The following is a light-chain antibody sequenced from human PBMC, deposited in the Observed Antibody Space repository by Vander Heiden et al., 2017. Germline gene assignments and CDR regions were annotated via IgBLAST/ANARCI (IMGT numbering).Light chain of an antibody. J-gene: IGLJ3*02. CDR1: SSNIGSNY. CDR3: AAWDDSLSGWV. CDR2: RNN. Sequence: QPVLPPPPSPSGTPGQRVTISCSGSSSNIGSNYVYWYQQLPGTAPKLLIYRNNQRPSGVPDRFSGSKSGTSASLAISGLRSEDEADYYCAAWDDSLSGWVFGGGTKLTVL. V-gene: IGLV1-47*01.